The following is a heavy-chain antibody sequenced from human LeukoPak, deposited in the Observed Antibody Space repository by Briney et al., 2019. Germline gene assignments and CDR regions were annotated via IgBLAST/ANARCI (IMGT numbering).Heavy chain of an antibody. V-gene: IGHV4-39*01. Sequence: SETLSLTCTVSGGSISSSSYYWGWIRQPPGKGLEWIGSIYYSGSTYYNPSLKSRVTISVDTSKNQFSLKLSSVTAADTAVYYCAKQEVSSSWGSYWFDPWGQGTLVTVSS. CDR1: GGSISSSSYY. J-gene: IGHJ5*02. CDR3: AKQEVSSSWGSYWFDP. CDR2: IYYSGST. D-gene: IGHD6-13*01.